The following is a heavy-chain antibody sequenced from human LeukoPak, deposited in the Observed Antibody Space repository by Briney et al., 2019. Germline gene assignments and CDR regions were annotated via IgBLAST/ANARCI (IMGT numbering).Heavy chain of an antibody. D-gene: IGHD6-19*01. CDR1: GYTFTSYY. Sequence: GASVKVSCKASGYTFTSYYMHWVRRAPGQGLEWMGIINPSGGSTSYAQMFQGRVTMTRDTSTSTVYMELSSLRSEDTAVFYCARESGSGWYLDYWGQGTLVTVSS. J-gene: IGHJ4*02. CDR3: ARESGSGWYLDY. CDR2: INPSGGST. V-gene: IGHV1-46*01.